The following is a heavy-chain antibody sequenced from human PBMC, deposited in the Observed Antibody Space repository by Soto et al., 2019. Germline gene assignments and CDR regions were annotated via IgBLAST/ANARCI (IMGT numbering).Heavy chain of an antibody. CDR3: AKTPSASGY. V-gene: IGHV3-30*18. CDR2: ISFDGSNK. CDR1: GFTFSSYG. J-gene: IGHJ4*02. Sequence: PGGSLRLSCAASGFTFSSYGMHWVRQAPGKGLEWVSVISFDGSNKYYADSVKGRFTISRDNSKNTLYLQMNSLRADDTAVYYCAKTPSASGYWGQGSVVTFPS. D-gene: IGHD2-15*01.